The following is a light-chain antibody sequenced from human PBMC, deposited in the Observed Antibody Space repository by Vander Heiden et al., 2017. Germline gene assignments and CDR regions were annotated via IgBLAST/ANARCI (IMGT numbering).Light chain of an antibody. CDR2: GAS. CDR1: QRVSSSY. J-gene: IGKJ4*01. Sequence: VLTQSPRTLSLSPAERATLSCRASQRVSSSYLAWYQQKPGQAPRLLIYGASSRATGIPDRFSGSGSGTDFTLTISRLEPEDFAVYYCQQYGSSLPLTFGGGTKVEIK. V-gene: IGKV3-20*01. CDR3: QQYGSSLPLT.